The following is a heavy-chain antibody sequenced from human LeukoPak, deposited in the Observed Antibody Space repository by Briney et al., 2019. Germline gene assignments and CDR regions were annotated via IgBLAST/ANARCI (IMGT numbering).Heavy chain of an antibody. Sequence: GGSLRLSCAASGFTFSSYGMHWVRQAPGKGLEWVAVIWYDGSNKYYADSVKGRFTISRDNSKNTLYLQMNSLRAEDTAVYYCAREPMVRGRKYFDYWGQGTLVTVSS. CDR2: IWYDGSNK. D-gene: IGHD3-10*01. CDR1: GFTFSSYG. J-gene: IGHJ4*02. CDR3: AREPMVRGRKYFDY. V-gene: IGHV3-33*01.